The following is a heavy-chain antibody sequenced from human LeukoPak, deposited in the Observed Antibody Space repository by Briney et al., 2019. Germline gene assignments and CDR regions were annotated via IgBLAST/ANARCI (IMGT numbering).Heavy chain of an antibody. Sequence: GGSLRLSCAASGFTFSSYAMSWVRQAPGKGLVWVSRINSDGSSTSYADSVKGRFTISRDNAKNTLYLQMNSLRAEDTAVYYCARNVDTAMVLDYWGQGTLVTVSS. J-gene: IGHJ4*02. D-gene: IGHD5-18*01. CDR2: INSDGSST. CDR1: GFTFSSYA. CDR3: ARNVDTAMVLDY. V-gene: IGHV3-74*01.